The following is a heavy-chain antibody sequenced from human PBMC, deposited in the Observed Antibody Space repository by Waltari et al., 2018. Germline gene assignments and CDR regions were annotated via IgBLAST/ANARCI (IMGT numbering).Heavy chain of an antibody. J-gene: IGHJ4*02. V-gene: IGHV1-3*01. CDR2: INAGNGNT. CDR3: ARRLGFAYIDY. Sequence: YAMHWVRQAPGQRLEWMGWINAGNGNTKYSQKFQGRVTITRDTSASTAYMELSSLRSEDTAVYYCARRLGFAYIDYWGQGTLVTVSS. D-gene: IGHD6-19*01. CDR1: YA.